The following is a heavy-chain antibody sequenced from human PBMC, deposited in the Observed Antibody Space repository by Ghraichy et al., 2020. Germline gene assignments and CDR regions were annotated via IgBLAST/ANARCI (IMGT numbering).Heavy chain of an antibody. CDR3: ARRYSGYVYFDF. V-gene: IGHV4-30-4*01. D-gene: IGHD5-12*01. Sequence: SETLSLTCTVSGGSISSGSFFWSWIRQTPGKGLEWIGYIYYSGNAYYNPSLNGRVTISADTSKNQFSLQLRSVTAADTAVYYCARRYSGYVYFDFWGQGTLVTVSS. CDR1: GGSISSGSFF. CDR2: IYYSGNA. J-gene: IGHJ4*02.